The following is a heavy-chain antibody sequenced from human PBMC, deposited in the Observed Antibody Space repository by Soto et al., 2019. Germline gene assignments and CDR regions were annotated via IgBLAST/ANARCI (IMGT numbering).Heavy chain of an antibody. J-gene: IGHJ6*02. Sequence: GGSLRLSCAASGFTFSSYWMHWVRQAPGKGLVWVSRINSDGSSTSYADSVKGRFTISRDNAKNTLYLQMNSLRAEDTAVYYCARDFDYYGSGSYYPYYYGMDVWGQGTTVTVSS. CDR2: INSDGSST. V-gene: IGHV3-74*01. CDR1: GFTFSSYW. CDR3: ARDFDYYGSGSYYPYYYGMDV. D-gene: IGHD3-10*01.